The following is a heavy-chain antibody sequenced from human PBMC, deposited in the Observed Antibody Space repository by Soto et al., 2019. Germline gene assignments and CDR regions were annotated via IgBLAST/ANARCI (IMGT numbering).Heavy chain of an antibody. CDR1: GGSISSGGYC. CDR2: INDSGSI. D-gene: IGHD3-10*01. J-gene: IGHJ6*02. CDR3: ARDPAYYGSGSYYDGRAYYYGMDV. Sequence: QVQLLESGPGLVKPSQTLSLTCTVSGGSISSGGYCWSWVRQHPGKGLEWIGNINDSGSIYSNPSLKSRVTISVDTSENQFSLRLSSVTAADTAVYFCARDPAYYGSGSYYDGRAYYYGMDVWGHGTTVTVSS. V-gene: IGHV4-31*03.